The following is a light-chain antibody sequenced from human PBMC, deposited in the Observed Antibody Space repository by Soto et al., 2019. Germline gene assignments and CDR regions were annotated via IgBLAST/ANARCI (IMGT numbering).Light chain of an antibody. CDR1: QSVSSY. CDR3: QQRANWPLT. Sequence: ETVLTQSPATLSLSPGERATLSCRASQSVSSYLAWYQQKPGQAPRLLIYDASNRATGIPARFSGSWSGTDFTLTISSLEPEDDAVYYFQQRANWPLTFGQGTKLEL. V-gene: IGKV3-11*01. CDR2: DAS. J-gene: IGKJ2*01.